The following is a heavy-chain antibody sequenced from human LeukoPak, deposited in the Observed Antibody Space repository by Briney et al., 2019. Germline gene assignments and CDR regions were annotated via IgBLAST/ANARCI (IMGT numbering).Heavy chain of an antibody. V-gene: IGHV4-34*01. CDR1: GGSFSGFY. CDR2: ITHSGST. CDR3: ARLYGSGSSDY. D-gene: IGHD3-10*01. Sequence: SETLSLTCAVYGGSFSGFYWSWIRQSPGKGLEWIGEITHSGSTNYNPSLKSRVTISVDTSKNQFSLKLSSVTAADTAVYYCARLYGSGSSDYWGQGTLVTVSS. J-gene: IGHJ4*02.